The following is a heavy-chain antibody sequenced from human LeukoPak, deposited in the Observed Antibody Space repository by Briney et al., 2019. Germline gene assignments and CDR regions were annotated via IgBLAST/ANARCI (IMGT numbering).Heavy chain of an antibody. CDR3: GTRTAAGPIYYYGMDV. CDR2: IWYDGSQR. CDR1: GFIFSSHG. V-gene: IGHV3-33*01. D-gene: IGHD6-13*01. Sequence: GGSLRLSCAASGFIFSSHGMHWVRQAPGKGLEWVAVIWYDGSQRYYGDSVKGRFTISRDNSQNTLYLQMNSLSVEDTAVYYCGTRTAAGPIYYYGMDVWGQGTTVTVSS. J-gene: IGHJ6*02.